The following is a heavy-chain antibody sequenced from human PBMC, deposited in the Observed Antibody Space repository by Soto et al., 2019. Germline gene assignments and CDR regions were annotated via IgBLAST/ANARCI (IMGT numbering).Heavy chain of an antibody. CDR1: GFTFSSYA. CDR3: AKSRSGWYWGYFDY. V-gene: IGHV3-23*01. Sequence: GGSLRLSCAASGFTFSSYAMSWVRQPPGKGLEWVSAISISGGSLYYADSVKGRFTISRDNSKNTLYLQMNSLRAEDTAVYYCAKSRSGWYWGYFDYWGQGTVVTVSS. J-gene: IGHJ4*02. D-gene: IGHD6-19*01. CDR2: ISISGGSL.